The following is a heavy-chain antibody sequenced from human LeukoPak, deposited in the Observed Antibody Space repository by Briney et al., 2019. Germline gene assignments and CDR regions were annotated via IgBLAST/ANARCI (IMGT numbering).Heavy chain of an antibody. J-gene: IGHJ3*02. V-gene: IGHV4-4*07. CDR2: TYISGST. CDR3: AREPYYYDTSGSDAFDI. Sequence: SETLSLTCTVSGGSISSYYWSWIRQPAGKGLEWIGRTYISGSTNYNPSLKSRVTMSLDTSKNQFSLTLSSVTAADTAVYYCAREPYYYDTSGSDAFDIWGQGTMVTVSS. CDR1: GGSISSYY. D-gene: IGHD3-22*01.